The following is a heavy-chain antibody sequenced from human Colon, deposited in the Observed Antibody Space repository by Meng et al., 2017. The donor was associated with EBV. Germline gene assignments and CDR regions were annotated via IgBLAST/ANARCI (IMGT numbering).Heavy chain of an antibody. CDR1: GDSGATGRYY. CDR2: IYYIGGT. J-gene: IGHJ5*02. D-gene: IGHD3-10*01. V-gene: IGHV4-61*01. Sequence: QAQLQESGPVLVSPAETLPLPLTVSGDSGATGRYYWSWIRQPPGKGLEWIAYIYYIGGTNYNPSLKSRLTISLDTSKNQFPLSLRSVTAADTAVYYCARVSGRSFDPWGQGTLVTVSS. CDR3: ARVSGRSFDP.